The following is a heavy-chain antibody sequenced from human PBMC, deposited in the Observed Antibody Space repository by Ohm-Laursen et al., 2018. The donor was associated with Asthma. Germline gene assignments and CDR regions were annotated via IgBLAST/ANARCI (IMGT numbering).Heavy chain of an antibody. CDR1: GLTFNANA. Sequence: SLRLSCSASGLTFNANAFHWVRQAPGKGLEWVAIISFDGSKKYYAESVKGRFTISRDNSKNTVSLQMNSLRVEDTAVYYCAKDLETYGSYLEDSGGIDYWGQGTLVTVSS. J-gene: IGHJ4*02. CDR2: ISFDGSKK. D-gene: IGHD4-17*01. V-gene: IGHV3-30*18. CDR3: AKDLETYGSYLEDSGGIDY.